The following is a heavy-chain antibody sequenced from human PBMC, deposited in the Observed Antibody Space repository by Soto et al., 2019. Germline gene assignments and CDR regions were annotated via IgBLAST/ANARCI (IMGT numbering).Heavy chain of an antibody. CDR3: ARGRF. D-gene: IGHD6-25*01. J-gene: IGHJ4*02. CDR1: GFTFSSYW. CDR2: INPDGSAK. Sequence: PGGSLRLSCAASGFTFSSYWMSWVRQVPGKGLEWVANINPDGSAKYYMGSVKGRFTISRENAQTSLSLQMNSLSAEDTATYFCARGRFWGQGALVTVSS. V-gene: IGHV3-7*01.